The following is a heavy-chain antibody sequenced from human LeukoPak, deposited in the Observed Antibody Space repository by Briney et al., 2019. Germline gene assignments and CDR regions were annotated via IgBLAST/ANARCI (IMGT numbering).Heavy chain of an antibody. Sequence: KPSETLSLTCTVSGASISNYYWSWLRQPAGKGPEWIGHISTSGNTNYSPSLKSRVTISVDTSKNQFSLKLSSVTAAETAVYYCASSKWELLPVDAFDIWGQGTMVTVSS. J-gene: IGHJ3*02. CDR1: GASISNYY. CDR2: ISTSGNT. D-gene: IGHD1-26*01. V-gene: IGHV4-4*07. CDR3: ASSKWELLPVDAFDI.